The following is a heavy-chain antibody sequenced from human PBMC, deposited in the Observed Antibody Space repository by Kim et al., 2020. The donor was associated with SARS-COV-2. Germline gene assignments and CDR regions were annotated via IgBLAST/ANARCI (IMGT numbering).Heavy chain of an antibody. CDR1: GFTFSSYA. CDR3: ARGSGPPAVSGLLWFGEVYYYGMDV. V-gene: IGHV3-30*04. J-gene: IGHJ6*02. Sequence: GGSLRLSCAASGFTFSSYAMHWVRQAPGKGLEWVAVISYDGSNKYYADSVKGRFTISRDNSKNTLYLQMNSLRAEDTAVYYCARGSGPPAVSGLLWFGEVYYYGMDVWGQGTTVTVSS. CDR2: ISYDGSNK. D-gene: IGHD3-10*01.